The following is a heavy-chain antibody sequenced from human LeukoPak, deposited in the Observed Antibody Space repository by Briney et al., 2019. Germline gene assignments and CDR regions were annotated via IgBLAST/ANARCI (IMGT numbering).Heavy chain of an antibody. CDR2: INHSGST. D-gene: IGHD3-10*01. J-gene: IGHJ4*02. Sequence: PSETLSLTCAVYGGSFSGYYWSWIRQPPGKGLEWIGEINHSGSTNYNPSLKSRVTISVDTSKNQFSLKLSSVTAADTAVYYCARREQKGSGSYFTVFFFYFLGQGTLITVSS. CDR3: ARREQKGSGSYFTVFFFYF. CDR1: GGSFSGYY. V-gene: IGHV4-34*01.